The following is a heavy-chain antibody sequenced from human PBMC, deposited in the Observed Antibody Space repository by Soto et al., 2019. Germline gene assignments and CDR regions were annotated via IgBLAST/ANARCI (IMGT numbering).Heavy chain of an antibody. CDR1: GGTFSSYA. Sequence: ASVKVSCKASGGTFSSYAISWVRQAPGQGLEWMGGIIPIFGTANYAQKFQGRVTITADESTSTAYMELSSLRSEDTAVYYCARMDTAMDHYYYGMDVWGQGTTVTVSS. CDR3: ARMDTAMDHYYYGMDV. V-gene: IGHV1-69*13. CDR2: IIPIFGTA. J-gene: IGHJ6*02. D-gene: IGHD5-18*01.